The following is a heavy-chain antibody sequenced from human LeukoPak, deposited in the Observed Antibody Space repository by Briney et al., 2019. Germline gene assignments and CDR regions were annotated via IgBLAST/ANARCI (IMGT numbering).Heavy chain of an antibody. D-gene: IGHD3-10*01. Sequence: GGSLRLSCAASGFTFSSYAIHWVRQAPGKGLEWVAVISYDGSNKYYVDSVKGRFTISRDNSKNTLYLQMNSLRAEDTAVYYCARDGLLRYYYGSGSPSYYYYYMDVWGKGTTVTVPS. CDR3: ARDGLLRYYYGSGSPSYYYYYMDV. J-gene: IGHJ6*03. CDR1: GFTFSSYA. CDR2: ISYDGSNK. V-gene: IGHV3-30*04.